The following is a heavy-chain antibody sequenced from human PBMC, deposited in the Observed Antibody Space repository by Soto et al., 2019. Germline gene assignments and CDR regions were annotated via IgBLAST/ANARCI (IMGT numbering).Heavy chain of an antibody. CDR2: IYYSGST. Sequence: SETLSLTCTVSGGSISSSSYYWGWIRQPPGKGLEWIGSIYYSGSTYYNPSLKSRVTISVDTSKNQFSLKLSSVTAADTAVYYCASASSSGSPGTYYFDYWGQGTLVTVSS. D-gene: IGHD6-6*01. CDR1: GGSISSSSYY. J-gene: IGHJ4*02. V-gene: IGHV4-39*01. CDR3: ASASSSGSPGTYYFDY.